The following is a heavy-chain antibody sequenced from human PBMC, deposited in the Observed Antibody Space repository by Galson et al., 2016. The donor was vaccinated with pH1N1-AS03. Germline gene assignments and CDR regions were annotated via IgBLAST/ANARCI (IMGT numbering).Heavy chain of an antibody. CDR3: STDAPRYYYYGMDV. J-gene: IGHJ6*02. CDR1: GFTFSNAW. V-gene: IGHV3-15*01. CDR2: IKSNSDGGTT. Sequence: SLRLSCAASGFTFSNAWMTWVRQAPGQGLEWVGRIKSNSDGGTTAYAATVKARFTISRDDSKHTLYLQMNSLKTEDTAVYYCSTDAPRYYYYGMDVWGRGTTVTVSS.